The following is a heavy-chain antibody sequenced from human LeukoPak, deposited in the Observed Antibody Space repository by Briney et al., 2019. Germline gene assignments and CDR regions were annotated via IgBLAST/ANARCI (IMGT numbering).Heavy chain of an antibody. CDR2: INHSGST. J-gene: IGHJ4*02. CDR1: GGSISSSSYY. D-gene: IGHD3-3*01. CDR3: ARRGGAYDFWSGYFYYFDY. V-gene: IGHV4-39*07. Sequence: SETLSLTCTVSGGSISSSSYYWSWIRQPPGKELEWIGEINHSGSTNYNPSLKSRVTISVDTSKNQFSLKLSSVTAADTAVYYCARRGGAYDFWSGYFYYFDYWGQGTLVTVSS.